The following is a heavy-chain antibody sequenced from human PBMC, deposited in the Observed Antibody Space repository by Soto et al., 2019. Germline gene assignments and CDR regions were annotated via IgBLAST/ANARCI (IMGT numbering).Heavy chain of an antibody. V-gene: IGHV1-18*01. CDR2: ISPNNGNT. D-gene: IGHD6-13*01. Sequence: ASVKVSCKASGYIFTSYGISWVRQAPGQGLEWMGWISPNNGNTNYAKKLQGRVTMTTNTSTSTAYMELRSLRSEDTAVYYCAAVLQQLKTDYWGQGTLVTVSS. J-gene: IGHJ4*02. CDR3: AAVLQQLKTDY. CDR1: GYIFTSYG.